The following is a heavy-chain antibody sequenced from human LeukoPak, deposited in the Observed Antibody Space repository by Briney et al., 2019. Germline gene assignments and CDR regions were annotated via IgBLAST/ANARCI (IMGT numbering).Heavy chain of an antibody. CDR1: GFTFRSHG. J-gene: IGHJ3*01. CDR2: INPDGSDT. Sequence: GGSLRLSCAASGFTFRSHGMHWVRQAPGKGLVWFSRINPDGSDTNYADSVMGRFTISRDNARNTVYLQMNSLRAEDTAVYYCARGWVPSDITLKWGQGTMVTVSS. CDR3: ARGWVPSDITLK. V-gene: IGHV3-74*01. D-gene: IGHD3-22*01.